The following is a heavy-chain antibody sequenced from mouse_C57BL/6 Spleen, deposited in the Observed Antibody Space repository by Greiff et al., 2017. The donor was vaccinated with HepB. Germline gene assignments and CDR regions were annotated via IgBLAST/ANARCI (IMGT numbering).Heavy chain of an antibody. V-gene: IGHV5-17*01. CDR1: GFTFSDYG. Sequence: EVQLVESGGGLVKPGGSLKLSCAASGFTFSDYGMHWVRQAPEKGLEWVAYISSGSSTIYYADTVKGRFTISRDNAKNTLFLQMTSLRSEDTAMYYCARALITTVVAWFAYWGQGTLVTVSA. D-gene: IGHD1-1*01. CDR2: ISSGSSTI. J-gene: IGHJ3*01. CDR3: ARALITTVVAWFAY.